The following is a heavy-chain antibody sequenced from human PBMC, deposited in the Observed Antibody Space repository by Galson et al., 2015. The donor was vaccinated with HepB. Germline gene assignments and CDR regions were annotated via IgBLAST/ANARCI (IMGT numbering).Heavy chain of an antibody. CDR2: IKQDGREK. CDR1: GFTFSNYW. V-gene: IGHV3-7*01. J-gene: IGHJ5*02. CDR3: ARDPDLSFLCSSTSCYNAWFDP. D-gene: IGHD2-2*02. Sequence: SLRLSCAASGFTFSNYWMSWVRQAPGKGLEWVANIKQDGREKYYVDSVKGRFTISRDNAKNSLYLQMNSLRAEDTAVYFCARDPDLSFLCSSTSCYNAWFDPWGQGTLVTVSS.